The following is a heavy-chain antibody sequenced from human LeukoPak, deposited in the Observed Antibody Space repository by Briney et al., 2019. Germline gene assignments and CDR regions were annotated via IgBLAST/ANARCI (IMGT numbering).Heavy chain of an antibody. Sequence: GGSLRLSCAASGFTFDDYGMSWVRQAPGKGLEWVSGINWNGGSTGYADSVKGRFTISRDNSKNTLYLQMNSLRAEDTAVYYCAKDSGWTYYYDSSGYYSRYFQHWGQGTLVTVSS. V-gene: IGHV3-20*04. D-gene: IGHD3-22*01. CDR1: GFTFDDYG. CDR2: INWNGGST. CDR3: AKDSGWTYYYDSSGYYSRYFQH. J-gene: IGHJ1*01.